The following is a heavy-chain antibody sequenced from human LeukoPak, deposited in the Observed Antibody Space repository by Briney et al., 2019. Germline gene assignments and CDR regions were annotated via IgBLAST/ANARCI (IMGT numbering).Heavy chain of an antibody. CDR1: GGSFSGYY. Sequence: PSETLSLTCAVYGGSFSGYYWSWIRQPPGKGLEWIGEINHSGSTNYNPSLKSRVTISVDTSKNQFSLKLSSVTAADTAIYYCARHDGHSSSFNWFDPWGQGTLVTISS. V-gene: IGHV4-34*01. CDR2: INHSGST. D-gene: IGHD6-6*01. CDR3: ARHDGHSSSFNWFDP. J-gene: IGHJ5*02.